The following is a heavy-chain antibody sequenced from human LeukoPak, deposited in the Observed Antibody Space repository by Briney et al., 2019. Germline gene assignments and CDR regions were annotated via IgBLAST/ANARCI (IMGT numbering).Heavy chain of an antibody. J-gene: IGHJ4*02. CDR3: ARGGVLRFFEWP. D-gene: IGHD3-3*01. V-gene: IGHV3-48*03. Sequence: GGSLRLSCAASGFTFSSYGMNWVRQAPGKGLEWVSYISGSGETIYYADSVKGRFTISRDNAKNSLYLQMNSLGAEDTALYYCARGGVLRFFEWPWGQGTLVTVSS. CDR1: GFTFSSYG. CDR2: ISGSGETI.